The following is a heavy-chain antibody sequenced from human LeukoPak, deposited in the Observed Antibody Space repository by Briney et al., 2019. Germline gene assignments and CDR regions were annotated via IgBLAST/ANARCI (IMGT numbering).Heavy chain of an antibody. CDR2: IYPGGST. CDR3: AREEKDYYDGSGYYCDY. CDR1: GGSINAYF. V-gene: IGHV4-4*07. D-gene: IGHD3-22*01. J-gene: IGHJ4*02. Sequence: SETLSLTCIVSGGSINAYFWSWIRQPAGRGLEWIGRIYPGGSTDYNPSLKSRVTMSVDTSKNHFSLRLSSVTTADTAVYYCAREEKDYYDGSGYYCDYWCQGTLVTVSS.